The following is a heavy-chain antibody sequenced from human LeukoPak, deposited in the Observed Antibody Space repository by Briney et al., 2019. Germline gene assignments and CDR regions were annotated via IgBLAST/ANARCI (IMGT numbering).Heavy chain of an antibody. CDR3: ARDSPTQQQLVLYYFDY. J-gene: IGHJ4*02. V-gene: IGHV4-34*01. Sequence: SETLSLTCAVYGASFSGYYWSWIRQPPGKGMEWIGEINHRGSTNYNPCLKSRVTISVDTSKNQFSLKLSSVTAADTAVYYCARDSPTQQQLVLYYFDYWGQGTLVTVSS. CDR2: INHRGST. D-gene: IGHD6-13*01. CDR1: GASFSGYY.